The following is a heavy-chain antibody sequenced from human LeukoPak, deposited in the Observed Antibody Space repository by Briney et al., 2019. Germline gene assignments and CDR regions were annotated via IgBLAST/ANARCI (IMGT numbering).Heavy chain of an antibody. J-gene: IGHJ4*02. V-gene: IGHV3-20*01. Sequence: PGRSLRLSCAASGFTFSSYGMHWVRQAPGKGLEWVSGINWNGGSTGYADSVKGRFTISRDNAKNSLYLQMNSLRAEDTALYHCAREGDYGYYFDYWGQGTLVTVSS. CDR2: INWNGGST. CDR3: AREGDYGYYFDY. CDR1: GFTFSSYG. D-gene: IGHD4-17*01.